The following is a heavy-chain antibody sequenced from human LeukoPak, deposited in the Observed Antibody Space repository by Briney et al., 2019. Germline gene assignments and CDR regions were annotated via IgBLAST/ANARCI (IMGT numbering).Heavy chain of an antibody. Sequence: GESLQISCEASGYSFTSYWIGWVRQVPGKGLEWMGIIFPAGSGTRYSPSFQGQVTISADKSINTAYLQWSSLKASDTAIYYCARQQAVAGPGIDYWGQGTVVTVSS. J-gene: IGHJ4*02. CDR2: IFPAGSGT. D-gene: IGHD6-19*01. V-gene: IGHV5-51*01. CDR1: GYSFTSYW. CDR3: ARQQAVAGPGIDY.